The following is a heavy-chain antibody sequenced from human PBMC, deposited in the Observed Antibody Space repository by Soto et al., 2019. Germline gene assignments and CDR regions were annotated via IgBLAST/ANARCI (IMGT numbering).Heavy chain of an antibody. D-gene: IGHD4-17*01. J-gene: IGHJ4*02. CDR2: IWYDGIER. CDR1: GFFFSNFG. Sequence: GGSLRLSCVVSGFFFSNFGMHWVRQAPDKGLEWLAVIWYDGIERYTDSVKGRFIISRDNSNYMLYLQMNSLRIDDTATYYCVRATFHGDYGYFDFWGQGALVTVS. CDR3: VRATFHGDYGYFDF. V-gene: IGHV3-33*01.